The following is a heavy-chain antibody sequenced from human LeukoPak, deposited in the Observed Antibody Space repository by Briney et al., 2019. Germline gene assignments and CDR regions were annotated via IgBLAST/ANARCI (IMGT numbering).Heavy chain of an antibody. V-gene: IGHV4-34*01. CDR3: ARGGVGD. D-gene: IGHD2-15*01. Sequence: SETLSLTCAVYGESLSGFYWSWIRQPPGKGLEWIGEINHSGSTNYNPSLKSRVVISMDTSKNQFSLKLSSVTAADTAVYYCARGGVGDWGQGTLVTVSS. CDR1: GESLSGFY. CDR2: INHSGST. J-gene: IGHJ4*02.